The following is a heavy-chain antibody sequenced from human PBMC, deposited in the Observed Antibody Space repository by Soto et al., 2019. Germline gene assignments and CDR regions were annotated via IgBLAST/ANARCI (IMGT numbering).Heavy chain of an antibody. CDR2: ITSNSDHI. J-gene: IGHJ4*02. CDR1: GFMFSAYT. Sequence: GGSLRLSCAASGFMFSAYTMSWVRQAPGKGLEWLSSITSNSDHIDYADSVRGRFTVSRDNARKSLYLQMDSLGAEDTGVYYCAAPYYYNHWGPGTLVTVSS. CDR3: AAPYYYNH. V-gene: IGHV3-21*01.